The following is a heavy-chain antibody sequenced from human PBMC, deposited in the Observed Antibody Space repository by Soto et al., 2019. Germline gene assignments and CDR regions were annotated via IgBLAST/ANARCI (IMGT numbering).Heavy chain of an antibody. J-gene: IGHJ4*02. V-gene: IGHV3-74*01. Sequence: PGGSLRLSCATSGFTFSRDWMHWVRQAPGKGLVWVSRINSDGTRTNYADYAMGRFTISRDNAKNTLYLLMNSLRAEDTAVYFCARGALGNYYQDSWGQGTPVTVSS. CDR3: ARGALGNYYQDS. D-gene: IGHD3-10*01. CDR1: GFTFSRDW. CDR2: INSDGTRT.